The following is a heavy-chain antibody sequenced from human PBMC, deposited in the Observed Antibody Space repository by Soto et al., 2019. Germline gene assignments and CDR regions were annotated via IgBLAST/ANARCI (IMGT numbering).Heavy chain of an antibody. V-gene: IGHV4-30-2*01. CDR2: INHSGTF. CDR1: GGSISAAGDS. D-gene: IGHD3-10*01. J-gene: IGHJ5*02. Sequence: SETLSLTCAVSGGSISAAGDSWSWIRQPPGGGLEWIGYINHSGTFLYNPSLKTRLTMSLDRSNNQFPLTLNSVTAADTAVYYCARAQFYSGSGRYNNLMFDPWGQGIQVTVSS. CDR3: ARAQFYSGSGRYNNLMFDP.